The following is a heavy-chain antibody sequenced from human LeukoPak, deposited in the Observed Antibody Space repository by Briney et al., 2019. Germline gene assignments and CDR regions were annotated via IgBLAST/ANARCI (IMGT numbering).Heavy chain of an antibody. CDR3: ARQRSLVAGLGY. CDR2: IYYSGSI. D-gene: IGHD5-12*01. J-gene: IGHJ4*02. CDR1: GGSISSYY. Sequence: SETLSLTCTVSGGSISSYYWSWIRQPPGKGLEWIGYIYYSGSINYNPSLKSRVTISVDTSKNQFSLKLSSVTAADTAVYYCARQRSLVAGLGYWGQGTLVTVSS. V-gene: IGHV4-59*08.